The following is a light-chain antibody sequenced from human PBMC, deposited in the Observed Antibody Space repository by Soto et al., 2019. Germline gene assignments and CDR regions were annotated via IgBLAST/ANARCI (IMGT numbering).Light chain of an antibody. CDR1: QSIISSS. J-gene: IGKJ4*01. V-gene: IGKV3-20*01. Sequence: VLTQSPGTLSLSPGERATLSCRASQSIISSSLAWYQQKPGQAPRLLIYGASSRAPGIPDRFSGSGSGTDFTLTISRLEPEDFAVYYCQQFGSSSLTFGGGTKVDIK. CDR2: GAS. CDR3: QQFGSSSLT.